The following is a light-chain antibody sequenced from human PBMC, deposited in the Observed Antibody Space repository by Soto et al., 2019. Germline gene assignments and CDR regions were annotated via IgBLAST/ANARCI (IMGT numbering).Light chain of an antibody. V-gene: IGKV3-20*01. J-gene: IGKJ3*01. Sequence: EIVLTQSPGTLSLSPGESATLSCGASESVSSSYLAWYQQKPGQAPRLLIYGATTRLRVVPDRFSGSGSGTDFTFTNSRLEPEDFAVYYCQQYGSSPFTFGPGTKVDI. CDR3: QQYGSSPFT. CDR2: GAT. CDR1: ESVSSSY.